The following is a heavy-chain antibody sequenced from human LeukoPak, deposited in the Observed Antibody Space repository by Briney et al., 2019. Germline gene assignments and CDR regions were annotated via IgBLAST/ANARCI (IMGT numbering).Heavy chain of an antibody. CDR1: GFTPSSYW. Sequence: GGSLRLSCAASGFTPSSYWMSWVRQAPGKGREWVAAFYSGEPGNTYYAESVKGRFSISRDNSKNTFYVQMDSLRVEDTGVYYCAACGVPGTSSLSFHYGMDVGSQGTTVIVS. D-gene: IGHD6-19*01. V-gene: IGHV3-66*01. CDR3: AACGVPGTSSLSFHYGMDV. J-gene: IGHJ6*02. CDR2: FYSGEPGNT.